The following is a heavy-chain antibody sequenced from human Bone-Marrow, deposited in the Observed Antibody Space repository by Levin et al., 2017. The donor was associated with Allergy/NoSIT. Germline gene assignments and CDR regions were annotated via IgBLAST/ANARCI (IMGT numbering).Heavy chain of an antibody. Sequence: SGPTLVKPTQTFTLTCTFSGFSLNTSGAGVGWIRQPPGKALECLALLFWDDDKRYSPSLRDRLTITKDTSKNQVVLTMTNMDPVDTATYYCARRRDCEGSFDFWGQGSLVTVSS. CDR1: GFSLNTSGAG. CDR3: ARRRDCEGSFDF. CDR2: LFWDDDK. D-gene: IGHD3-10*01. V-gene: IGHV2-5*02. J-gene: IGHJ4*02.